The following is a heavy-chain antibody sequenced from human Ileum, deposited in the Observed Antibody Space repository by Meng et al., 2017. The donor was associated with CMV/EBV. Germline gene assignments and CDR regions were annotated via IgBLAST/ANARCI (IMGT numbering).Heavy chain of an antibody. CDR2: INPNPRRGGT. D-gene: IGHD6-25*01. CDR3: ARGNSPLSGAAALWS. Sequence: LVEHGPEGKTPGVPAKVSRKASGYIFTGDYRHWVRQAPGHGLEWMGRINPNPRRGGTDYAQKFQGRLAMTRDTSTSIAFMELSSLKSDDTAVYYCARGNSPLSGAAALWSWGQGTLVTVSS. V-gene: IGHV1-2*06. CDR1: GYIFTGDY. J-gene: IGHJ5*02.